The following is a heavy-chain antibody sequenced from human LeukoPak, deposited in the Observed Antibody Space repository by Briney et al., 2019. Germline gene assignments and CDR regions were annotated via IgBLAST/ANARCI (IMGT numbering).Heavy chain of an antibody. CDR1: GGSISSGTFY. D-gene: IGHD1-26*01. Sequence: SETLSLTCTVSGGSISSGTFYWSWIRQPAGKGLEWIGRIYTSGRTNCNPSLKSRVTISVDTSKNQCSLKLNSVTAADTAVYYCARESLGPPYYFDFWGQGTLVTVSS. V-gene: IGHV4-61*02. CDR2: IYTSGRT. J-gene: IGHJ4*02. CDR3: ARESLGPPYYFDF.